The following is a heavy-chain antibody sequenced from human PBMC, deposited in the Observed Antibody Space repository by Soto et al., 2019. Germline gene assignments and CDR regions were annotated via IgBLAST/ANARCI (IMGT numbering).Heavy chain of an antibody. Sequence: ASVKVSCKASGGTFSSYAISWVRQAPGQGLEWMGGIIPIFGTANYAQKFQGRVTITADESTSTAYMELSSLRSEDTAVYYCASPLSGYSNYYYYMDVWGKGTTVTVSS. CDR1: GGTFSSYA. D-gene: IGHD4-4*01. J-gene: IGHJ6*03. V-gene: IGHV1-69*13. CDR3: ASPLSGYSNYYYYMDV. CDR2: IIPIFGTA.